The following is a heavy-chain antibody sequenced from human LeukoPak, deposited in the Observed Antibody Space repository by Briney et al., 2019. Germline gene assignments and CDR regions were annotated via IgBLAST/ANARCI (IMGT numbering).Heavy chain of an antibody. J-gene: IGHJ6*02. Sequence: PGGSLRLSCAASGFTFSGFGIHWVRQVPGKGLEWVAVISFDGSKKYYADSVKGRFIISRDNSKNTLDLQMNSLRAEDTAVYYCAKVRGCSNGVCYKGGMDVWGQGTTVTVSS. CDR2: ISFDGSKK. D-gene: IGHD2-8*01. V-gene: IGHV3-30*18. CDR1: GFTFSGFG. CDR3: AKVRGCSNGVCYKGGMDV.